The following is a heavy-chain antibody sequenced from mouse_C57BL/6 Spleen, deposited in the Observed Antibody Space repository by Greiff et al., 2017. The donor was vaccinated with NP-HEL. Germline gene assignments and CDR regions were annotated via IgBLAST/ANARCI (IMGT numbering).Heavy chain of an antibody. CDR3: ARVYVYVGDYYAMDY. CDR1: GYAFSSSW. Sequence: VQLKQSGPELVKPGASVKISCKASGYAFSSSWMNWVKQRPGKGLEWIGRIYPGDGDTNYNGKFKGKATRTADKSSSTAYMQLSSLTSEDSEVYFCARVYVYVGDYYAMDYWGQGTSVTVSS. V-gene: IGHV1-82*01. D-gene: IGHD2-2*01. CDR2: IYPGDGDT. J-gene: IGHJ4*01.